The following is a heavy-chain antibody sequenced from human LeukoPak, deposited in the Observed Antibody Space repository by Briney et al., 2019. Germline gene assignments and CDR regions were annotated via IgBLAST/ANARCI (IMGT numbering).Heavy chain of an antibody. CDR3: ARGGDFWSDYKTHEYGLDV. CDR2: ISYDGSKK. Sequence: PGGSLRLSCAASGFTFSSYAMHWVRQAPGKGLEWVAVISYDGSKKYHADSVKGRFTISRDNSNKMQYLEMDSLRADDTAVYYRARGGDFWSDYKTHEYGLDVWGQGTTVTVSS. CDR1: GFTFSSYA. D-gene: IGHD3-3*01. V-gene: IGHV3-30-3*01. J-gene: IGHJ6*02.